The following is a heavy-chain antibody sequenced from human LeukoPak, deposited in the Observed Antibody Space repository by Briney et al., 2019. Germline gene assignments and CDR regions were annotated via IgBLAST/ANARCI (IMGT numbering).Heavy chain of an antibody. Sequence: SQTLSLTCTVSGGSISSGSYYWSWIRQPAGKGLEWIGRIYTSGSTNYNPSLKSRVTISVDTSKTQFSLTLSSVTAADTAVYYCASTMVVVPAANFDYWGQGTLVTVSS. J-gene: IGHJ4*02. CDR2: IYTSGST. V-gene: IGHV4-61*02. CDR1: GGSISSGSYY. CDR3: ASTMVVVPAANFDY. D-gene: IGHD2-2*01.